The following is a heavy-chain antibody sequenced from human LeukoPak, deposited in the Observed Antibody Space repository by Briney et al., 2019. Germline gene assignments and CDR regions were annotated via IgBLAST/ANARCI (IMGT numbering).Heavy chain of an antibody. CDR2: ITGSSSYI. CDR3: ARDRLEGGETFDS. D-gene: IGHD1-1*01. CDR1: GFSFRSYS. Sequence: PGGSLRLSCAASGFSFRSYSMDWVRQAPGKGLEGVSSITGSSSYISYADSVKSRFTISRDNAENSLFLQMNSLRPEDTAVYFWARDRLEGGETFDSWGQGTLVTVSS. J-gene: IGHJ4*02. V-gene: IGHV3-21*01.